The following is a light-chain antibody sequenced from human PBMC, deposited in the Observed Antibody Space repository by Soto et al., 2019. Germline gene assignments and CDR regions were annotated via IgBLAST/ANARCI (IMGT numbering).Light chain of an antibody. CDR1: SSDVGGYNY. Sequence: QSVLTQPAYVSGCPGQSITISCTGTSSDVGGYNYVSWYQQHPGKAPKLMIYDVSNRPSGVSNRFSGSKSGNTASLTISGLQAEDEADYYCCSYTSSSTYVFGTGTKVTVL. CDR2: DVS. J-gene: IGLJ1*01. CDR3: CSYTSSSTYV. V-gene: IGLV2-14*01.